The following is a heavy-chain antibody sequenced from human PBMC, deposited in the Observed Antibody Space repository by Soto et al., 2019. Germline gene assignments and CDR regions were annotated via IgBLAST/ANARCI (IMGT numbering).Heavy chain of an antibody. J-gene: IGHJ4*02. D-gene: IGHD3-10*01. CDR3: ARTYYGSGSYYNEQITIAY. CDR1: GGSISSSSYY. Sequence: PSETLSLTCTVSGGSISSSSYYWGWIRQPPGKGLEWIGSIYYSGSTYYNPSLKSRVTISVDTSKNQFSLKLSSVTAADTAVYYCARTYYGSGSYYNEQITIAYWGQGTLVTFSS. V-gene: IGHV4-39*01. CDR2: IYYSGST.